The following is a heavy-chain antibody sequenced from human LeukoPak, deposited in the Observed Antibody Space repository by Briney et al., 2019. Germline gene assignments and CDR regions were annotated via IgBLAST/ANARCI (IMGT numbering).Heavy chain of an antibody. Sequence: EASETLSLTCTVSGGSISSYYWSWIRQPPGKGLEWIGYIYYSGSTNYNPSLKSRVTISVDTSKNQFSLKLSSVTAADTAVYYCARVRGSSGSYEYYHYMDVWGKGTTVTISS. CDR3: ARVRGSSGSYEYYHYMDV. J-gene: IGHJ6*03. CDR2: IYYSGST. V-gene: IGHV4-59*01. CDR1: GGSISSYY. D-gene: IGHD1-26*01.